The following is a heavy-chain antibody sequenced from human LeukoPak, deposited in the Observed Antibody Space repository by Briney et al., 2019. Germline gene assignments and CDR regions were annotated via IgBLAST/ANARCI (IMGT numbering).Heavy chain of an antibody. V-gene: IGHV3-21*01. CDR1: GFTFSSYS. J-gene: IGHJ4*02. CDR3: AREGSTSDFDY. D-gene: IGHD2-2*01. CDR2: ISSSSSYI. Sequence: GGSLRLSCAASGFTFSSYSMNWVRQAPGKGLEWVSSISSSSSYIYYADSVKGRFTISRDNAKNSLYLRMNSLRAEDTAVYYCAREGSTSDFDYWGQGTLVTVSS.